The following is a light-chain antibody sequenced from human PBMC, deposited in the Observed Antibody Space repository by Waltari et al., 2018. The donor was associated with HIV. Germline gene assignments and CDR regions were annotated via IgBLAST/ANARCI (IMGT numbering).Light chain of an antibody. V-gene: IGLV1-47*01. J-gene: IGLJ1*01. CDR1: TSNVGSNF. CDR2: RDN. Sequence: QSVLTQPPSASGTPGQRVTISCSGTTSNVGSNFVSWYQQLPGTAPKVLIYRDNRRPSGVPDRVSGSKSGASASLAISGLRSEDEGDYYCATWDGSLGGAYVFGAGTKVSVL. CDR3: ATWDGSLGGAYV.